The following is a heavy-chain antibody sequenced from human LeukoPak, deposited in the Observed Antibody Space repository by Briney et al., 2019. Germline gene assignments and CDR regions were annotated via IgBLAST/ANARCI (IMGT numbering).Heavy chain of an antibody. J-gene: IGHJ4*02. CDR2: INHSGST. CDR1: GGSFSGYY. V-gene: IGHV4-34*01. Sequence: KTSETLSLTCAVYGGSFSGYYWSWIRQPPGKGLEWIGEINHSGSTNYNPSLKSRVTISVDTSKNQFSLKLSSVTAADTAVYYCARRPSTYYYDSSGPFDYWGQGTLVTVSS. D-gene: IGHD3-22*01. CDR3: ARRPSTYYYDSSGPFDY.